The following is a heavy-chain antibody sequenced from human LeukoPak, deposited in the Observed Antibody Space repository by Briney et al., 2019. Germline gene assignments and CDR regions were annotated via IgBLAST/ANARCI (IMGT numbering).Heavy chain of an antibody. CDR2: IYHSGST. D-gene: IGHD6-13*01. J-gene: IGHJ5*02. CDR1: GGSISSSNW. V-gene: IGHV4-4*02. CDR3: ARDRGSSSWYGGLPNWFDP. Sequence: SETLSLTCAVSGGSISSSNWWSWVRQPPGKGLEWIGEIYHSGSTNYKLPLKSLVNISVDKYKNQFSLKLSSVTAADTAVYYCARDRGSSSWYGGLPNWFDPWGQGTLVTVSS.